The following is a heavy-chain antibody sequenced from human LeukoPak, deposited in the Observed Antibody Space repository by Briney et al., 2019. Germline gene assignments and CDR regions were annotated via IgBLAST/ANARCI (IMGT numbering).Heavy chain of an antibody. J-gene: IGHJ4*02. V-gene: IGHV3-21*01. CDR2: ISSSSSYI. D-gene: IGHD2-2*01. Sequence: GTLSLTCAVSGGSITSSNWWSWVRQAPGKGLEWVSSISSSSSYIYYADSVKGRFTISRDNAKNSLYLQMNSLRAEDTAVYYCARGWGLPAAFDYWGLGTLVTVSS. CDR3: ARGWGLPAAFDY. CDR1: GGSITSSNW.